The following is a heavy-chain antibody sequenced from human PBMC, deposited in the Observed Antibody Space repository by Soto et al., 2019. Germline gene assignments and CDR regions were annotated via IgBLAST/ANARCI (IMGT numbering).Heavy chain of an antibody. V-gene: IGHV1-69*01. CDR2: IIPIFGTA. Sequence: QVQLVQSGAEVKKPGSSVKVSCKDSGGTFSSYAISWVRQAPGQGLESMGGIIPIFGTANYAKKFQGRVTITPDESTSTAYMELSSLRSEDTGVYYCARVLGSGSSPDERFDYWGQGTLVTVSS. CDR3: ARVLGSGSSPDERFDY. CDR1: GGTFSSYA. J-gene: IGHJ4*02. D-gene: IGHD3-10*01.